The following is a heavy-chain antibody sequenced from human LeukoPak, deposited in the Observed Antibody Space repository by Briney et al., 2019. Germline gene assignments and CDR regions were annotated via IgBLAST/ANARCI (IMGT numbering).Heavy chain of an antibody. CDR3: ARGHDFDY. CDR1: GYTFTSYD. Sequence: ASVKVSCKASGYTFTSYDINWVRRATGQGLEWVGWINPNSGNTGYAQKFQGRVTMTRNTSITTAYMELSSLRSEDTAIYYCARGHDFDYWGQGTLVTVSS. CDR2: INPNSGNT. J-gene: IGHJ4*02. V-gene: IGHV1-8*01.